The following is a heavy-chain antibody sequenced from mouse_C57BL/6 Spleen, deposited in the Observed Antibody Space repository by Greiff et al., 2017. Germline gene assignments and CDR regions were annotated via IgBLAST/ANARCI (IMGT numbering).Heavy chain of an antibody. J-gene: IGHJ2*01. CDR3: ARHEEGSYYGSSYFDY. CDR2: FYPGSGSI. Sequence: QVHVKQSGAELVKPGASVKLSCKASGYTFTEYTIHWVKQRSGQGLEWIGWFYPGSGSIKYNEKFKDKATLTADKSSSTVYMELSRLTSEDSAVYFCARHEEGSYYGSSYFDYWGQGTTLTVSS. CDR1: GYTFTEYT. V-gene: IGHV1-62-2*01. D-gene: IGHD1-1*01.